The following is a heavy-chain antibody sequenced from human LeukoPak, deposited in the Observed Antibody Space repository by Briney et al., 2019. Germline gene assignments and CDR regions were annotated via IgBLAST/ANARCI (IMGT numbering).Heavy chain of an antibody. V-gene: IGHV1-18*01. CDR3: ARGTALRLGELSSRFKKNSYYYGMDV. CDR1: GYTFTSYG. CDR2: ISAYNGNT. J-gene: IGHJ6*02. D-gene: IGHD3-16*02. Sequence: GASVKVSCKASGYTFTSYGISWVRQAPGQGLEWMGWISAYNGNTNYAQKFQGRVTMTTDTSTSTAYTELRSLRSDDTAVYYCARGTALRLGELSSRFKKNSYYYGMDVWGQGTTVTVSS.